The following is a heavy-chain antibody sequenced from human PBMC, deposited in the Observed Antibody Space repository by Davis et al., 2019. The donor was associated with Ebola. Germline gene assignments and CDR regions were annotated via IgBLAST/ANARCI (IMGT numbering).Heavy chain of an antibody. CDR2: IWYDGSNK. V-gene: IGHV3-33*08. CDR1: GFTFSSYW. CDR3: ARIWLYAFDI. Sequence: GESLKISCAASGFTFSSYWMSWVRQAPGKGLEWVAVIWYDGSNKYYADSVKGRFTISRDNSKNTLYLQMNSLRDEDTAVYYCARIWLYAFDIWGQGTMVTVSS. J-gene: IGHJ3*02. D-gene: IGHD5-18*01.